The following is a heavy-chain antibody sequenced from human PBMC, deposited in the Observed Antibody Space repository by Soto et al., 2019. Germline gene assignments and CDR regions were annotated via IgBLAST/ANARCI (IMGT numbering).Heavy chain of an antibody. Sequence: GGSLRLSCAASGFTFSSYSMNWVRQAPGKGLEWVSSISSSSSYIYYADSVKGRFTISRDNAKNSLYLQMNSLRAEDTAVYYCARALRFSCYGDYYYYGIDVWGQGTTVTVSS. V-gene: IGHV3-21*01. CDR2: ISSSSSYI. D-gene: IGHD5-12*01. CDR1: GFTFSSYS. J-gene: IGHJ6*02. CDR3: ARALRFSCYGDYYYYGIDV.